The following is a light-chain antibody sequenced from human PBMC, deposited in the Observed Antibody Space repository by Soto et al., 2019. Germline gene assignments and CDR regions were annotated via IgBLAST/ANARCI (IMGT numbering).Light chain of an antibody. V-gene: IGLV2-14*01. Sequence: QSALTQPASVSGSPGQSITISGTGPSSDVCGYNYVSWYQQHPGKAPKLMIYDVSNRPSGVSNLFSGSTSGNTASLTISGRQAEAEAGYYCCSYTNISTRVFAIWTKV. J-gene: IGLJ1*01. CDR3: CSYTNISTRV. CDR1: SSDVCGYNY. CDR2: DVS.